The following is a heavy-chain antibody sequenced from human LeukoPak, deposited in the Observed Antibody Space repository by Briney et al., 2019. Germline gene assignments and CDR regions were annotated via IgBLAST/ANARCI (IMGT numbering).Heavy chain of an antibody. CDR2: IYDSGST. CDR3: ASLYYYDSSGS. J-gene: IGHJ5*02. V-gene: IGHV4-39*07. CDR1: GGSIRSSYYY. Sequence: SETLSLTCTVSGGSIRSSYYYWGWIRQPPGKGLEWIGSIYDSGSTNYNPSLKSRVTISVDTSKNQFSLKLSSVTAADTAVYYCASLYYYDSSGSWGQGTLVTVSS. D-gene: IGHD3-22*01.